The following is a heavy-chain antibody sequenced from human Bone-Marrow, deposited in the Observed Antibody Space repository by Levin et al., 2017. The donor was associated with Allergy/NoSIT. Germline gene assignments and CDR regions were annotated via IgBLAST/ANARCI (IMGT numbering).Heavy chain of an antibody. CDR2: IKQDGSEK. CDR3: ARSLSVSY. Sequence: GESLKISCAASGFTFSSFWMTWVRQAPGKGLEWVATIKQDGSEKKYVDSVKGRFTISRDNDKNSLYLQMNSLRAEDTAAYYCARSLSVSYWGQGTLVTVSS. CDR1: GFTFSSFW. J-gene: IGHJ4*02. D-gene: IGHD3-16*02. V-gene: IGHV3-7*01.